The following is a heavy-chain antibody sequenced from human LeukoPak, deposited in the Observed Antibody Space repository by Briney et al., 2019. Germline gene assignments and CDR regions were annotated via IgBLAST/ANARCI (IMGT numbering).Heavy chain of an antibody. CDR2: IYYSGST. Sequence: PSETLSLTCTLSGGSISNYYWSWIRQPPGKGLEWIGYIYYSGSTNYNPSLKSRVTISVDTSKNQFSLKLSSVTAADTAVYYCARDRLYYFDYWGQGTLVTVSS. CDR3: ARDRLYYFDY. J-gene: IGHJ4*02. V-gene: IGHV4-59*01. CDR1: GGSISNYY. D-gene: IGHD3-22*01.